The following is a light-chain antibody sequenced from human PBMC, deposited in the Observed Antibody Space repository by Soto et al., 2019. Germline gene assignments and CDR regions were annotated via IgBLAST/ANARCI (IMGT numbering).Light chain of an antibody. Sequence: SYELTQPPSVSVAPGKTARITCGGNNIGSKSVHWYQQKPGQAPVLVIYYDSDRPSGIPERFSGFNSGNTATLTISRVEAGDEADYYCQVWDSSSDHPRVFGGGTKLTVL. CDR2: YDS. J-gene: IGLJ3*02. V-gene: IGLV3-21*04. CDR3: QVWDSSSDHPRV. CDR1: NIGSKS.